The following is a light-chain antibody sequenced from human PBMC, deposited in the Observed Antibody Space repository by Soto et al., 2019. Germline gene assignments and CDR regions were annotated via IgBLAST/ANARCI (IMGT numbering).Light chain of an antibody. CDR1: QRIGSY. CDR3: QQFNNFPPT. Sequence: DIQLTQSPSFLSASVGDRVTITCRASQRIGSYLAWYQQGPGKAPKLLIYAASTLQSGVPSRFSGSGSGTEFTLTISSLQPEDFATYYCQQFNNFPPTFGQGTRLEIK. CDR2: AAS. V-gene: IGKV1-9*01. J-gene: IGKJ2*01.